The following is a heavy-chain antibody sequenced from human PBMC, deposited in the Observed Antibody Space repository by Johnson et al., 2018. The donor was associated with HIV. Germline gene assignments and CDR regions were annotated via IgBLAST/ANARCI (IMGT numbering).Heavy chain of an antibody. CDR3: ANPTGSDAFDI. J-gene: IGHJ3*02. Sequence: QVQLVESGGGVVQPGRSLRLSCAASGFTFSSYAMHWVRQAPGKGLEWVAVISYDGSDKDYADSVKGRFTISRDSSKNTLYLQMNSLRAEDTAVYYCANPTGSDAFDIWGQGTMVTVSS. V-gene: IGHV3-30*14. CDR1: GFTFSSYA. D-gene: IGHD1-1*01. CDR2: ISYDGSDK.